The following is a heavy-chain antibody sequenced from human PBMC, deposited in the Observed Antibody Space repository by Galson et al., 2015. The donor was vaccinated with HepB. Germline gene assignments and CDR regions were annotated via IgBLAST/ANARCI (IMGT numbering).Heavy chain of an antibody. D-gene: IGHD3-3*01. CDR3: ASVASGSGHYDFWSGYYKDY. CDR2: IIPIFGTA. CDR1: GGTFSSYA. V-gene: IGHV1-69*13. Sequence: SVKVSCKASGGTFSSYAISWVRQSPGQGLEWMGGIIPIFGTANYAQKFQGRVTITADESTSTAYMELSSLRSEDTAVYHCASVASGSGHYDFWSGYYKDYWGQGTLVTVSS. J-gene: IGHJ4*02.